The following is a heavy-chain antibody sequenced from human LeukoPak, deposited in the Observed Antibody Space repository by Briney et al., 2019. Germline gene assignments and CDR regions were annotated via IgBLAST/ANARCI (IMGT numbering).Heavy chain of an antibody. V-gene: IGHV3-9*01. J-gene: IGHJ4*02. Sequence: GGSLRLSCAASGFNFDDYGMHWVRQAPGKGLEWVSGISWNSGSIGYADSVKGRFTISRDNAKNSLYVQMNSLRAEDTALYYCAKALRDYSSGWYGASFDCWGQGTLVTVSS. D-gene: IGHD6-19*01. CDR1: GFNFDDYG. CDR3: AKALRDYSSGWYGASFDC. CDR2: ISWNSGSI.